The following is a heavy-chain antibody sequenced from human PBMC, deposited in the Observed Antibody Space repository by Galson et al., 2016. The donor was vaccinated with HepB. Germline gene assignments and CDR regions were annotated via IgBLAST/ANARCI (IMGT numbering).Heavy chain of an antibody. V-gene: IGHV3-48*02. D-gene: IGHD3-3*01. Sequence: SLRLSCAASGFTFRNYGMNWVRQAPGKGLERVSYISSSSDTRYYADSVKGRFTISRDNAKNSLSLQMNSLSDEDTALYYCARDRPYYEDSYYYGMDVWGQGTTVTVSS. CDR2: ISSSSDTR. CDR3: ARDRPYYEDSYYYGMDV. CDR1: GFTFRNYG. J-gene: IGHJ6*02.